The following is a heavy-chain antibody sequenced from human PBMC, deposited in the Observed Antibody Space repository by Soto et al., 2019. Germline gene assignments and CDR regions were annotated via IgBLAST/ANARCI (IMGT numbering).Heavy chain of an antibody. Sequence: QVQLQESGPGLVKPSQTLSLTCTVSGASISSGDHFWTWLRQPPGKGLEWIGYIYYSGSTYYNPSLKSRVAISVATSKNQFSLTLTSVTAADTAVYYCAREEALIVVPTGGIDYSFDYWGQGTLVTVSS. CDR1: GASISSGDHF. CDR2: IYYSGST. CDR3: AREEALIVVPTGGIDYSFDY. J-gene: IGHJ4*02. D-gene: IGHD3-22*01. V-gene: IGHV4-30-4*01.